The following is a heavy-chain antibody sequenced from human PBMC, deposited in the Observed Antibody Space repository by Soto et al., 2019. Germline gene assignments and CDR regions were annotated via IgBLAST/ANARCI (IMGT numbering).Heavy chain of an antibody. CDR1: GYSFTSYW. CDR3: ARGNVWDTAMPTSIYYYYGMDV. CDR2: IYPGDSDT. V-gene: IGHV5-51*01. J-gene: IGHJ6*02. Sequence: GESLKISCKGSGYSFTSYWIGWVRQMPGKGLEWMGIIYPGDSDTRYSPSFQGQVTISADKSISTAYLQWSSLKASDTAMYYCARGNVWDTAMPTSIYYYYGMDVWGQGATVTVSS. D-gene: IGHD5-18*01.